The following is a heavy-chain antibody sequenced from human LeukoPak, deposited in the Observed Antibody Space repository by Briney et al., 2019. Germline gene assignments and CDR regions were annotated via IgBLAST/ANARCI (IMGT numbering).Heavy chain of an antibody. CDR3: ARAYSSSWYSPVGWFDP. CDR1: GGSISSGSYY. D-gene: IGHD6-13*01. CDR2: IYYSGST. V-gene: IGHV4-61*10. Sequence: SETLSLTCTVSGGSISSGSYYWSWIRQPAGKGLEWIGYIYYSGSTNYNPSLKSRVTISVDTSKNQFSLKLSSVTAADTAVYYCARAYSSSWYSPVGWFDPWGQGTLVTVSS. J-gene: IGHJ5*02.